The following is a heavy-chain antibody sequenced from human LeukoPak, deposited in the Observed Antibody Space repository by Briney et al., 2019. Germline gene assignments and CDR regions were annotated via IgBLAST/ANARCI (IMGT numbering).Heavy chain of an antibody. Sequence: SETLSLTCTVSGGSISSISYYWGWIRQPPGKGLEWIGSIYYSGSTYYNPSLKSRVTISVDTSKNQFSLKLSSVTAAYTAVYYCARLSSYYYGSGSYNSFDYWGQGTLVTVSS. D-gene: IGHD3-10*01. J-gene: IGHJ4*02. CDR2: IYYSGST. V-gene: IGHV4-39*07. CDR1: GGSISSISYY. CDR3: ARLSSYYYGSGSYNSFDY.